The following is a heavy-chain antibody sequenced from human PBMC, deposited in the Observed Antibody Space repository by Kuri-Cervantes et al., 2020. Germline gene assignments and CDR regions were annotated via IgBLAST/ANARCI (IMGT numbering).Heavy chain of an antibody. CDR2: INHSGST. Sequence: SETLSLTCAVYGGSFSGYYWSWIRQPPGKGLEWIGEINHSGSTNYNPSLKSRVTISVDTSKNQFSLKLSSVTAADTAVYYCARVRRRYSYGALDYWGQGTLVTVSS. CDR3: ARVRRRYSYGALDY. V-gene: IGHV4-34*01. J-gene: IGHJ4*02. CDR1: GGSFSGYY. D-gene: IGHD5-18*01.